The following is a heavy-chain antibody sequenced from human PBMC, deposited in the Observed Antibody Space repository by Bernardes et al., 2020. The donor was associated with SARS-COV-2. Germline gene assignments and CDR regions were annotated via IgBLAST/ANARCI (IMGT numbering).Heavy chain of an antibody. CDR3: ARHGRDCTNGVCSTYYYYGLDV. J-gene: IGHJ6*02. V-gene: IGHV4-59*08. CDR1: GGSISYFY. CDR2: IYYSGNT. D-gene: IGHD2-8*01. Sequence: SETLSLTCTVSGGSISYFYWSWVRQSPGKGLEWIGYIYYSGNTNYNPSLKSRVTISVDTSRNQFSLKLNSVSAADTAVYYCARHGRDCTNGVCSTYYYYGLDVWGQGTTVTVSS.